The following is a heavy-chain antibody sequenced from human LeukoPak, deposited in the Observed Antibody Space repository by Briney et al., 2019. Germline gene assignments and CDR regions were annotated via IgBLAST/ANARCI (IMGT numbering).Heavy chain of an antibody. CDR2: IYTSGST. CDR1: GASISSYY. CDR3: ARDRGYSYAFDY. Sequence: SETLSLTCTVSGASISSYYGSWIRQPAGKGLKWIGRIYTSGSTNYNPSLKSRVTISIDTSKNQFSLKLNSVTAADTAVYYCARDRGYSYAFDYWGQGTLVTVSS. D-gene: IGHD5-18*01. J-gene: IGHJ4*02. V-gene: IGHV4-4*07.